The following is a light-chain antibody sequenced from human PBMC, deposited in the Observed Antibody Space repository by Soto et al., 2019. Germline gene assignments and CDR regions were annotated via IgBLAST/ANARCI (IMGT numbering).Light chain of an antibody. CDR3: CSYAGSYTYVV. J-gene: IGLJ2*01. CDR2: EVT. V-gene: IGLV2-8*01. Sequence: QSVLTQPPSASGSPGQSVTISCTGTSSDVGGYDYVSWYQQHPGKAPKLMIYEVTKRSSGVPERFSGSKSGKTASLTVSGLQADDEADYYCCSYAGSYTYVVFGGGTKVTVL. CDR1: SSDVGGYDY.